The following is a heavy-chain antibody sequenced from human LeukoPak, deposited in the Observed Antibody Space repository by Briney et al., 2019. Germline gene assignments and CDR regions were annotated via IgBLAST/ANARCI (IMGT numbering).Heavy chain of an antibody. CDR2: ISSSGSTI. V-gene: IGHV3-11*04. D-gene: IGHD3-3*01. J-gene: IGHJ6*03. Sequence: PGGSLRLSCAASGFTFSDYYMSWIRQAPGKGLEWVSYISSSGSTIYYADSVKGRFTISRDNAKNSLYLQMNSLRAEDTAVYYCARSYYDFWSGSIYYYYMDVWGKGTTVTVSS. CDR1: GFTFSDYY. CDR3: ARSYYDFWSGSIYYYYMDV.